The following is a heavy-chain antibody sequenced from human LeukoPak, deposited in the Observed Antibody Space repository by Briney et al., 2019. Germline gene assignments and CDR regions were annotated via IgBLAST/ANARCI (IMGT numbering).Heavy chain of an antibody. D-gene: IGHD3-22*01. CDR3: AKDPYDSSGYPYYFDY. Sequence: GRSLRLSCAASGFTFDDYAMHWVRQAPGQGLELVSGISWNSGSIGYADSVKGRFTISRDNAKNSLYLQMNSLRAEDTALYYCAKDPYDSSGYPYYFDYWGQGTLVTVSS. J-gene: IGHJ4*02. V-gene: IGHV3-9*01. CDR2: ISWNSGSI. CDR1: GFTFDDYA.